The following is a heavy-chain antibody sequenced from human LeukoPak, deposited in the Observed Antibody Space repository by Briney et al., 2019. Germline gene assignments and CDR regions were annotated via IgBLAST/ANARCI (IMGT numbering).Heavy chain of an antibody. CDR1: GFTFSSYS. D-gene: IGHD5-18*01. V-gene: IGHV3-21*01. Sequence: GGSLRLSCAASGFTFSSYSMNWVRQAPGKGLEWVSSISSSSSYIYYADSVKGRFTISRDNAKNSLYLQMNSLRAEDTAVYYCARGHSYGLYNWFDPWGQGTLVTVSS. CDR3: ARGHSYGLYNWFDP. J-gene: IGHJ5*02. CDR2: ISSSSSYI.